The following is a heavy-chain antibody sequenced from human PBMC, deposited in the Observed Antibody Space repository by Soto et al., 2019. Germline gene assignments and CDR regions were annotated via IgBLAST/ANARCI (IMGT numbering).Heavy chain of an antibody. D-gene: IGHD6-13*01. CDR1: GGSMRNYF. J-gene: IGHJ4*02. CDR3: AAGEASSRNLAPYYLDF. V-gene: IGHV4-59*01. CDR2: IHYSGTT. Sequence: PSETLSLTCTVSGGSMRNYFWTWIRQPPGKGLEWIGYIHYSGTTSFFPSYNPSLRSRVTISEDTSKNQFSLKFVAVTTADTAVYFCAAGEASSRNLAPYYLDFWGQGTLVTVSS.